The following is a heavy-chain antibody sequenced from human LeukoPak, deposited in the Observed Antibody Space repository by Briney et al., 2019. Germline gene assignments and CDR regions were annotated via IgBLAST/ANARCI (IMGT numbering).Heavy chain of an antibody. V-gene: IGHV3-21*01. D-gene: IGHD6-13*01. CDR3: AGDKGWQLVYYGMDV. CDR1: GFTFSSYS. CDR2: ISSSSSYI. J-gene: IGHJ6*02. Sequence: GGSLRLSCAASGFTFSSYSMNWVRQAPGKGLEWVSSISSSSSYIYYADSVKGRFTISRDNAKNSLYLQMNSLRAEDTAVYYCAGDKGWQLVYYGMDVWGQGTTVTVSS.